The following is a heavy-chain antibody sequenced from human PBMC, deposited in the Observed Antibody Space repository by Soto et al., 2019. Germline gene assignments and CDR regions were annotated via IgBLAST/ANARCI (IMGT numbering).Heavy chain of an antibody. Sequence: SVKVSCKASGGTFSSYTISWVRQAPGQGLEWMGRIIPILGIANYAQKFQGRVTITADKSTSTAYMELSSLRSEDTAVYYCARAVDTAMVTRANWFDPWGQGTLVTVSS. CDR2: IIPILGIA. J-gene: IGHJ5*02. CDR1: GGTFSSYT. V-gene: IGHV1-69*02. D-gene: IGHD5-18*01. CDR3: ARAVDTAMVTRANWFDP.